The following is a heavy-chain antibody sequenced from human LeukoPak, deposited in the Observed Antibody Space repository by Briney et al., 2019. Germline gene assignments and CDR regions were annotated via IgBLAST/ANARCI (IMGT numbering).Heavy chain of an antibody. CDR1: GFTVTSDY. Sequence: GGSLRLSCAASGFTVTSDYMSWVRQAPGKGLEWVSVIYSGGSTFYADSVKGRFTISRDKSKNTLYLQMNSLRAEDTAVYYCARLHLQLGDAFDIWGQGTMVTVSS. V-gene: IGHV3-53*01. CDR2: IYSGGST. D-gene: IGHD6-13*01. J-gene: IGHJ3*02. CDR3: ARLHLQLGDAFDI.